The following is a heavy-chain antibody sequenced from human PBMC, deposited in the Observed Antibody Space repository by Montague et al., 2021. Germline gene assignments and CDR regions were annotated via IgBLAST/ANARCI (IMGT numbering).Heavy chain of an antibody. D-gene: IGHD6-13*01. J-gene: IGHJ5*02. CDR2: IYYSGNS. CDR3: ARVFSSWYVGWFDP. Sequence: SETLSLTCTVSGASITSNIYYWGWIRQSPGKGLKWIGSIYYSGNSFYQPSLKSRITMAADTSKNQFSLNLSSVTAADTAIYYCARVFSSWYVGWFDPWGQGTLVTVSA. CDR1: GASITSNIYY. V-gene: IGHV4-39*07.